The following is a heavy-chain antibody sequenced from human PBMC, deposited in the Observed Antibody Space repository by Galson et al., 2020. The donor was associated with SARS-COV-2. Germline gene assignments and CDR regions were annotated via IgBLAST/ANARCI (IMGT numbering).Heavy chain of an antibody. V-gene: IGHV3-30*04. J-gene: IGHJ5*02. Sequence: GGSLRLSCAASGFTFSSYAMHWVRQPPGKGLEWVAVIPYDGSNKYYADSVKGRFTISRDNSKNTLYLQMNSLRAEDTAVYYCAGSKSRAAGRFDPWGQGTLVTVSS. CDR2: IPYDGSNK. CDR1: GFTFSSYA. CDR3: AGSKSRAAGRFDP.